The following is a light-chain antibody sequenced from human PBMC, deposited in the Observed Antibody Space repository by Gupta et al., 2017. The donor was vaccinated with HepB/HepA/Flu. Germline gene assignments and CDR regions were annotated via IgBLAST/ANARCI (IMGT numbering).Light chain of an antibody. V-gene: IGKV1-39*01. CDR2: AAS. CDR1: QSISSY. CDR3: QQCYSTPWT. Sequence: DIRMNQAPTSLSASVGDRVTITCRASQSISSYLNWYQQKPGKAPKLLIYAASSLQSGVPARFSGSGSGTDFTLTISSLQPEDFATYYCQQCYSTPWTFGQGTKVEIK. J-gene: IGKJ1*01.